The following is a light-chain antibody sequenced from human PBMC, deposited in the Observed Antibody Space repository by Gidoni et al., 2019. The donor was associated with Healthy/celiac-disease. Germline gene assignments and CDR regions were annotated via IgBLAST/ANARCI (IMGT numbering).Light chain of an antibody. Sequence: QSVLTQPPPASGTPGQRVTIPCSGSSSNLGSNYVYWYQQLPGTVPKLLIYRNNPRPSGVPDRFSGSKSGTSASLAISGLRSEDEADYYCAAWDDSLSGVFGGGTKLTVL. J-gene: IGLJ3*02. CDR1: SSNLGSNY. CDR3: AAWDDSLSGV. V-gene: IGLV1-47*01. CDR2: RNN.